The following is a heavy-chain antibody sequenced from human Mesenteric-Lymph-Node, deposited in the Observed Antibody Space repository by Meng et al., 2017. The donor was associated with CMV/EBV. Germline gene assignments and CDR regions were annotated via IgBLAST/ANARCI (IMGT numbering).Heavy chain of an antibody. V-gene: IGHV1-69*10. J-gene: IGHJ4*02. Sequence: SVKVSCKASGGTFSSYAISWVRQAPGQGREWMGGIIPILGIANDAQKFQGRVTITADKATSTAYMELSSLRSEDTAVYYCARAGYNWNYSYYFDYWGQGTLVTVSS. D-gene: IGHD1-7*01. CDR2: IIPILGIA. CDR3: ARAGYNWNYSYYFDY. CDR1: GGTFSSYA.